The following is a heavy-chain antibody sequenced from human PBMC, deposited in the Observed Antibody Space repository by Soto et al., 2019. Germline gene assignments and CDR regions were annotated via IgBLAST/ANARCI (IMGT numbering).Heavy chain of an antibody. CDR3: ARGLYMGPVVRGVTFDY. V-gene: IGHV1-2*02. CDR2: INPNSGGT. J-gene: IGHJ4*02. CDR1: GYTFTGYY. Sequence: ASVKVSCKASGYTFTGYYMHWVRQAPGQGLEWMGWINPNSGGTNYAQKSQGRVTMTRDTSISTAYMELSRLRSDDTAVYYCARGLYMGPVVRGVTFDYWGQGTLVTVSS. D-gene: IGHD3-10*01.